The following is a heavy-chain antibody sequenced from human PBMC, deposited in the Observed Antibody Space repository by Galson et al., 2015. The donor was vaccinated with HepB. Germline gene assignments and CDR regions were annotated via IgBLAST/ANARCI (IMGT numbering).Heavy chain of an antibody. J-gene: IGHJ6*02. Sequence: SVKVSCKASGYTFTGYYMHWVRQAPGQGLEWMGWINPNSGGTNYAQKFQGWVTMTRDTSISTAYMELSRLRSDDTAVYYCARADFWSGYYTGDYYYGMDVWGQGTTVTVSS. CDR2: INPNSGGT. CDR3: ARADFWSGYYTGDYYYGMDV. CDR1: GYTFTGYY. D-gene: IGHD3-3*01. V-gene: IGHV1-2*04.